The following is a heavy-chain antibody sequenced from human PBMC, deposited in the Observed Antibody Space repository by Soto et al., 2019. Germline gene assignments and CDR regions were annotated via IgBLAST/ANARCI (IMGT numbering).Heavy chain of an antibody. CDR2: IIPIFGTA. V-gene: IGHV1-69*05. CDR3: ARGAGDCSSTSCYKWLYYYYYMDV. Sequence: SVKVSCKASGGTFSSYAISWVRQAPGQGLEWMGGIIPIFGTANYAQKFQGRVTMTTDESTSTAYMELSSLRSDDTAVYYCARGAGDCSSTSCYKWLYYYYYMDVWGRGTTVTVSS. J-gene: IGHJ6*03. CDR1: GGTFSSYA. D-gene: IGHD2-2*02.